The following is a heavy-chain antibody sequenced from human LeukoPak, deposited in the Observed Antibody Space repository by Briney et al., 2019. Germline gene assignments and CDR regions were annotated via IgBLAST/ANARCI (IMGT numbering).Heavy chain of an antibody. Sequence: VASVKVSCKASGGTFSNYVFSWVRQAPGQGLEWMGGLIPIFDSADYAQKFRGRVTFTADESANTAYMELSSLRSEDTAVYYCVTVLAYYSDSSGYSDWGQGTLVIVSS. CDR1: GGTFSNYV. D-gene: IGHD3-22*01. CDR2: LIPIFDSA. J-gene: IGHJ4*02. V-gene: IGHV1-69*13. CDR3: VTVLAYYSDSSGYSD.